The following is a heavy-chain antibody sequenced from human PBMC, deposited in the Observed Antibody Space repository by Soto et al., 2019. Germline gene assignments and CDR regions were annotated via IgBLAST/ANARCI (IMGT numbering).Heavy chain of an antibody. CDR3: ARGWGYDSNDYYYAY. Sequence: QVQLVQSGAEVRKPGSSVKVSCKASGGTFSRHAISWVRQAPGQGLEWMGGIIPIFGTANHAQKLQGRVTIIADESTSTVYMELSSLRSEDTARYYCARGWGYDSNDYYYAYWGQGTLVIVSS. J-gene: IGHJ4*02. CDR2: IIPIFGTA. D-gene: IGHD3-22*01. CDR1: GGTFSRHA. V-gene: IGHV1-69*01.